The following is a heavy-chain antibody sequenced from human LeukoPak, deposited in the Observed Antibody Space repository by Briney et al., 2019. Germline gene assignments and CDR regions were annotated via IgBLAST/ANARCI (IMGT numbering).Heavy chain of an antibody. CDR1: GGSISSYY. CDR3: ARGYDDILTGYPPSPGMDV. J-gene: IGHJ6*02. D-gene: IGHD3-9*01. Sequence: SETPSLTCTVSGGSISSYYWSWIRQPPGKGLEWIGYIYYSGSTNYNPSLKSRVTISVDTSKNQFSLKLSSVTAADTAVYYCARGYDDILTGYPPSPGMDVWGQGTTVTVSS. V-gene: IGHV4-59*01. CDR2: IYYSGST.